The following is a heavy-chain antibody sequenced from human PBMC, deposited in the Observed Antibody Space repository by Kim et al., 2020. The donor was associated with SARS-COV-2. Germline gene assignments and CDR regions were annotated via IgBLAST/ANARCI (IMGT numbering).Heavy chain of an antibody. V-gene: IGHV5-51*01. CDR2: IYPGDSDT. CDR1: GYSFTSYW. Sequence: GESLKISCKGSGYSFTSYWIGWVRQMPGKGLEWMGIIYPGDSDTRYSPSFQGQVTISADKSISTAYLQWSSLKASDTAMYYCARTNVEMATIPPTNYFDYWGQGTLVTVSS. D-gene: IGHD5-12*01. J-gene: IGHJ4*02. CDR3: ARTNVEMATIPPTNYFDY.